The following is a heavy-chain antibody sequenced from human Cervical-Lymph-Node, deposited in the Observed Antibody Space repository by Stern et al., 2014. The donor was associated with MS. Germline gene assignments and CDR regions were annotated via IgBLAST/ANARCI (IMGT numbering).Heavy chain of an antibody. V-gene: IGHV4-61*02. Sequence: QVQLQESGPGRVKPSQTLSLTCTVSGGSIASSSYYWSWIRQPAGKGLEWIGRIFPSGSTNYNPSLQIRVPFSIDTSKNQFSLSLSSVTAADTAVYYCAREDYDGTGHPYYYGLDVWGQGTTVTVSS. D-gene: IGHD3-22*01. CDR1: GGSIASSSYY. CDR2: IFPSGST. J-gene: IGHJ6*02. CDR3: AREDYDGTGHPYYYGLDV.